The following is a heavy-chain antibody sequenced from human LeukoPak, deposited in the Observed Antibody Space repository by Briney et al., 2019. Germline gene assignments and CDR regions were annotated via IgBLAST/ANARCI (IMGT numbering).Heavy chain of an antibody. CDR1: GFTFSSYG. Sequence: PGRSLRLSCAASGFTFSSYGMHWVRQAPGKGLEWVAVISYDGSNKYYADSVKGRFTISRDNSKSTLYLQMNSLRAEDTAVYYCAKDLNSYGYGDYFDYWGQGTLVTVSS. J-gene: IGHJ4*02. CDR2: ISYDGSNK. CDR3: AKDLNSYGYGDYFDY. D-gene: IGHD5-18*01. V-gene: IGHV3-30*18.